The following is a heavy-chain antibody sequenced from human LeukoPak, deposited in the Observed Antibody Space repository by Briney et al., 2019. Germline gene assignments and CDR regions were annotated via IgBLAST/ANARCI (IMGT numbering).Heavy chain of an antibody. CDR3: AREGRESQGFDY. V-gene: IGHV3-7*05. CDR2: IKQHGSEK. D-gene: IGHD3-10*01. Sequence: GGSLRLSCAASGFTFNNYAMSWVRQAPGKGLEWVAYIKQHGSEKYYVDSVKGRFTISRDNAKNSLYLQMNSLRADDTAVYYCAREGRESQGFDYWGQGTLVTVSS. CDR1: GFTFNNYA. J-gene: IGHJ4*02.